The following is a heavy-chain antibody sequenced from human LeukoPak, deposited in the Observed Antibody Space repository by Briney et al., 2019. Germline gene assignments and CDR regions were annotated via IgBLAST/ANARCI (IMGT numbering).Heavy chain of an antibody. V-gene: IGHV1-69*13. D-gene: IGHD2-2*01. CDR2: IIPIFGTA. CDR3: ARDIGCSSTSCPPSYYYGMDV. J-gene: IGHJ6*04. CDR1: GGTFSSYA. Sequence: GASVKVSCKASGGTFSSYAISWVRQAPGQGLEWMGGIIPIFGTANYAQKFQGRVTITADESTGTAYMELSSLRSEDTAVYYCARDIGCSSTSCPPSYYYGMDVWGKGTTVTVSS.